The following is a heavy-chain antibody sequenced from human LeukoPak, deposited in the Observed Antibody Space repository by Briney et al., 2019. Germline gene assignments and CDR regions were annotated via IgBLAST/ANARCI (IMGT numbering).Heavy chain of an antibody. Sequence: PGGSLRLSCAASGFTFSSYAMHWVRQAPGKGLEWVAVISYDGSNKYYADSVKGRFTISRDNSKNTLYLQMNSLRAEDTAVYYCARDTKKVAPDYWGQGTLVTVSS. CDR1: GFTFSSYA. J-gene: IGHJ4*02. D-gene: IGHD2-15*01. V-gene: IGHV3-30*04. CDR3: ARDTKKVAPDY. CDR2: ISYDGSNK.